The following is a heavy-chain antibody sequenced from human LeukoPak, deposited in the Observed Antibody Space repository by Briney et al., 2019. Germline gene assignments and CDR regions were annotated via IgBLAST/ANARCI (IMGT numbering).Heavy chain of an antibody. Sequence: GGSLRLSCAASGFTFSSYGMHWVRQAPGKGLEWVAFIRYDGSNKYYADSVKGRFTISRDNSKNTLYLQMNSLRAEDTAVYYCAKDLYPITIAVAGREVDYWGQGTLVTVSS. CDR2: IRYDGSNK. CDR1: GFTFSSYG. CDR3: AKDLYPITIAVAGREVDY. J-gene: IGHJ4*02. V-gene: IGHV3-30*02. D-gene: IGHD6-19*01.